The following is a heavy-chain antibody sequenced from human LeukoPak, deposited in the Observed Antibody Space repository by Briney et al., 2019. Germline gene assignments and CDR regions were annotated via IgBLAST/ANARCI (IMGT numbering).Heavy chain of an antibody. CDR2: IYHSGST. D-gene: IGHD2-15*01. CDR1: GYSISSGYY. V-gene: IGHV4-38-2*02. J-gene: IGHJ4*02. CDR3: ARDRGYCSGGSCYPHFDY. Sequence: PSETLSLTCTVSGYSISSGYYWGWIRQPPGKGLEWIGSIYHSGSTYYNPSLKSRVTISVDTSKNQFSLKLSSVTAADTAVYYCARDRGYCSGGSCYPHFDYWGQGTLVTVSS.